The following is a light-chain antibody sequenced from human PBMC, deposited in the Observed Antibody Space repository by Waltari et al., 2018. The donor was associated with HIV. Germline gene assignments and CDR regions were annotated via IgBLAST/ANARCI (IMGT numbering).Light chain of an antibody. CDR1: DSDFGLYNF. V-gene: IGLV2-14*03. CDR2: DVD. CDR3: ASFTGDNTVI. J-gene: IGLJ2*01. Sequence: AVTQPASVSGLPGQSTTISCTGDDSDFGLYNFVSWYQQHSVKPPRLILYDVDSRASGVSDRFSGSMSGNTASLTISGLRAEDEGHYYCASFTGDNTVIFGGGTEVTVL.